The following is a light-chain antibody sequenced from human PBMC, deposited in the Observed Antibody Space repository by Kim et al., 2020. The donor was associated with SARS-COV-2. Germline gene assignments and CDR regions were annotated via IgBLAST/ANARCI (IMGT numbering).Light chain of an antibody. Sequence: SYELTQPPSVSVALGKTARITCGGNNIGSKSVHWYQQKPGQAPVLVIYYDSDRPSGIPERFSGSNSGNTATLTISRVEAGDEADYYCQVWDSSSDHPGVFGGGTQLTVL. V-gene: IGLV3-21*04. CDR3: QVWDSSSDHPGV. CDR1: NIGSKS. J-gene: IGLJ3*02. CDR2: YDS.